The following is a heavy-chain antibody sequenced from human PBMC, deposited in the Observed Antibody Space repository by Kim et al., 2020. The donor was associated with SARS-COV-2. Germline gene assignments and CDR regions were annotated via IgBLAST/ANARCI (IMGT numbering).Heavy chain of an antibody. CDR2: IDPSDSYT. D-gene: IGHD6-13*01. CDR1: GYSFTSYW. CDR3: ASQSSRPYYYYYGMDV. V-gene: IGHV5-10-1*01. J-gene: IGHJ6*02. Sequence: GASLKISCKGSGYSFTSYWISWVRQMPGKGLEWMGRIDPSDSYTNYSPSFQGHVTISADKSISTAYLQWSSLKASDTAMYYCASQSSRPYYYYYGMDVWGQGTTVTVSS.